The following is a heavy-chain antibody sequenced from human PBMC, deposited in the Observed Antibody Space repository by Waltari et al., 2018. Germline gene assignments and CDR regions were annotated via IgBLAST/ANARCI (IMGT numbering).Heavy chain of an antibody. CDR2: INPNSGGT. D-gene: IGHD3-10*01. CDR3: ARAIETVRGVSLRAFDI. V-gene: IGHV1-2*06. Sequence: QVQLVQSGAEVKKPGASVKVSCKASGYTFTSYAMHWVRQAPGQGLEWMGRINPNSGGTNYAQKFQGRVTMTRELAISTAYMELSRLRSDDTAVYYCARAIETVRGVSLRAFDIWGQGTMVTVSS. J-gene: IGHJ3*02. CDR1: GYTFTSYA.